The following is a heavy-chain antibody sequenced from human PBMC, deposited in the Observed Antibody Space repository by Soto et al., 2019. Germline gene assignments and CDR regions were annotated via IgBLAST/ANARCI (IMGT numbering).Heavy chain of an antibody. D-gene: IGHD5-18*01. J-gene: IGHJ4*02. Sequence: EVQLVESGGALVKPGESLRLSCAASGFTFSNAWMSWVRQAPGKGLEWVGRIKSKTEGGTTDHAAPVKGRFNVSRDDSKNTLYLHMNSLKTEDTAVYYCATSTYSYTYFPYWGQGTLVTVSS. V-gene: IGHV3-15*02. CDR1: GFTFSNAW. CDR2: IKSKTEGGTT. CDR3: ATSTYSYTYFPY.